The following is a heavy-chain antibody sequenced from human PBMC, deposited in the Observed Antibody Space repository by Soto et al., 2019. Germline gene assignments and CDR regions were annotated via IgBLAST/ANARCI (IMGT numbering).Heavy chain of an antibody. CDR2: IYYSGST. V-gene: IGHV4-59*08. D-gene: IGHD3-10*01. Sequence: SETLSLTCTVSGGSISSYYWSWIRQPPGKGLEWIGYIYYSGSTNYNPSLKSRVTISVDTSKNQFSLKLSSVTAADTAVYYCARHAPMVRGVTDYWGQGTLVTVSS. CDR1: GGSISSYY. J-gene: IGHJ4*02. CDR3: ARHAPMVRGVTDY.